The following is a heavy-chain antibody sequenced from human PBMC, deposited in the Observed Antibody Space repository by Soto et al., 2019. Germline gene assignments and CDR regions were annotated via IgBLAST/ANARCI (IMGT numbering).Heavy chain of an antibody. V-gene: IGHV4-39*07. D-gene: IGHD6-13*01. J-gene: IGHJ6*01. CDR1: GGSISSSSYY. CDR3: ARAGTYSSSWAYYYYGMDV. CDR2: IYYSGST. Sequence: PSETLSLTCTVSGGSISSSSYYWGWIRQPPGKGLEWIGSIYYSGSTYYNPSLKSRVTISVDTSKNQFSLKLSSVTAADTAVYYCARAGTYSSSWAYYYYGMDVWGQGTTVTVSS.